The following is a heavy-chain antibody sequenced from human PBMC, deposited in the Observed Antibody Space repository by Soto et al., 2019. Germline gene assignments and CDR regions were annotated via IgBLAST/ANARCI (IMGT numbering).Heavy chain of an antibody. CDR1: GGTFSSYA. V-gene: IGHV1-69*13. D-gene: IGHD3-22*01. J-gene: IGHJ4*02. CDR2: IIPIFGTA. CDR3: ARDITYYYDSSGYYTSPLFY. Sequence: SVKFSCKASGGTFSSYAISWVRQAPGQGLEWMGGIIPIFGTANYAQKFQGRVTITADESTSTAYMELSSLRSEDTAVYYCARDITYYYDSSGYYTSPLFYWGQGTLVTVSS.